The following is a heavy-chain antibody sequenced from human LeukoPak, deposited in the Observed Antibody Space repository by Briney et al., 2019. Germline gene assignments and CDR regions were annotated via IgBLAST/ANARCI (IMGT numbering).Heavy chain of an antibody. CDR3: ARRYCSGANSCYTGYSDY. D-gene: IGHD2-15*01. Sequence: GGSLRLSCAASGFILSDYYINWIRQAPGKGLEFVSYITSGGSNIYYADSVKGRFTISRDNAKNPLFLQMNSLRAEDTAVYYCARRYCSGANSCYTGYSDYWGQGTLVTVSS. J-gene: IGHJ4*02. V-gene: IGHV3-11*04. CDR2: ITSGGSNI. CDR1: GFILSDYY.